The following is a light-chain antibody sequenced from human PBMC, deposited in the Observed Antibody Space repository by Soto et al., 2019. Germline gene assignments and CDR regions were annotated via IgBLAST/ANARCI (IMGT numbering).Light chain of an antibody. J-gene: IGKJ1*01. CDR1: QSVSSD. Sequence: IEMTQPPATLSVSSGERATLSCRASQSVSSDLAWYQQKPGQAPRLLIYGASTRATAIPARFSGSGSGTEFTLTISSLQSEDFAVYYCQQYNKWPRTFGQGTKV. CDR3: QQYNKWPRT. V-gene: IGKV3-15*01. CDR2: GAS.